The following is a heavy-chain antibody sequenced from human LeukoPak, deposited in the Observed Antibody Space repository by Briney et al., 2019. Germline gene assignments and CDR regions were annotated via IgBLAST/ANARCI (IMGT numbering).Heavy chain of an antibody. V-gene: IGHV4-34*01. CDR1: GGSSSGYY. Sequence: SETLSLTCAVYGGSSSGYYWSWTRQPPGKGLEWTGEITDSGSINYNSSLESRVTISLDTSKNQFSLKLSSVTAADTAVYYCARGLWDSDVWGQGTTVTVSS. D-gene: IGHD1-26*01. CDR3: ARGLWDSDV. J-gene: IGHJ6*02. CDR2: ITDSGSI.